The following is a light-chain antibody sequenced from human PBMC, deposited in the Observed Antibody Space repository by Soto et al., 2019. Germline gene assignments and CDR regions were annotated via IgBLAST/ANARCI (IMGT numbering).Light chain of an antibody. CDR3: SSDTSRSPLGV. Sequence: QSALTQPASVSGSPGQSITISCTGTNSDIGGYNYVSWYQQHPGKAPKLMIYDVSNRPSGVSYRFSGSKSSNTASLTISGLQAEDEADYSCSSDTSRSPLGVFGGGTKVTFL. CDR1: NSDIGGYNY. J-gene: IGLJ2*01. CDR2: DVS. V-gene: IGLV2-14*03.